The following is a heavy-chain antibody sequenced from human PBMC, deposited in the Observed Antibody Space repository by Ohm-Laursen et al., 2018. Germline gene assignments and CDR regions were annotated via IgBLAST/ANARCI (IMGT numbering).Heavy chain of an antibody. D-gene: IGHD2-21*02. CDR1: GFTFSSYG. Sequence: SLRLSCAASGFTFSSYGMHWVRQAPGKGLEWVAVISYDGSNKYYSDSVKGRFTISRDNIKNTLYLQMNTLRAEDTAVYYCARHPSPYCGGDCPPEYWGQGTLVTVSS. J-gene: IGHJ4*02. V-gene: IGHV3-33*05. CDR3: ARHPSPYCGGDCPPEY. CDR2: ISYDGSNK.